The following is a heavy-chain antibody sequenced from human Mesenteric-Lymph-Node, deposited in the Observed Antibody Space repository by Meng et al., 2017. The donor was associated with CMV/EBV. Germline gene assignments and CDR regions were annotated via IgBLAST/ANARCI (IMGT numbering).Heavy chain of an antibody. CDR3: VRDAGYLKHDY. Sequence: GESLKISCAASGFTFSDYWMTWVRQAPGKGLEWVGFLNGDGSATYYVDSVKGRFIISRDNAQNSLYLQMNGLRADDTAVYYCVRDAGYLKHDYWGQGTLVTVSS. CDR1: GFTFSDYW. V-gene: IGHV3-7*01. D-gene: IGHD1-1*01. J-gene: IGHJ4*02. CDR2: LNGDGSAT.